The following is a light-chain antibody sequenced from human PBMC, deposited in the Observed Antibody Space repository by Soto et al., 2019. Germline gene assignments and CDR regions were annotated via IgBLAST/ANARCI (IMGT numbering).Light chain of an antibody. CDR3: SSYTSSSSYA. J-gene: IGLJ1*01. Sequence: QSVLTQPASVSGSPGQSIAISCTGTSSDVGGYNYVSWYQQHPGKAPKLMVYDVSNRPSGVSNRFSGSKSGNTASLTISGLQAEDKADYYCSSYTSSSSYASGPGTKFTVL. CDR1: SSDVGGYNY. V-gene: IGLV2-14*01. CDR2: DVS.